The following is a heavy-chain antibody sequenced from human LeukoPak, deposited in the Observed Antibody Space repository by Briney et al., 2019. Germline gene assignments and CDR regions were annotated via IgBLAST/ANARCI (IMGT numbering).Heavy chain of an antibody. V-gene: IGHV3-64*01. CDR3: ARGPSGYHNT. CDR1: ELTFSSYA. D-gene: IGHD5-12*01. Sequence: GGSLRLTCAASELTFSSYAMNWVRQAPEKGLEYVSAISSNGGSTYYANSVKGRFTISRDNSKNTLYLQMGSLRAEDMAVYYCARGPSGYHNTGGQGTLVTVSS. J-gene: IGHJ4*02. CDR2: ISSNGGST.